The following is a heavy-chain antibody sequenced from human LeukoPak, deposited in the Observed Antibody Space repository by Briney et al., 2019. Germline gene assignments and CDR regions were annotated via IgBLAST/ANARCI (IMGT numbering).Heavy chain of an antibody. CDR3: AKVMAIVVVVAATDY. V-gene: IGHV3-23*01. Sequence: GGTLRLSCAASGFTFSTYAMSWVRQAPGKGLECVSVIYSGGSTYSADSVKGRFTISRDNSKNTLYLQMNSLRAEDTAVYYCAKVMAIVVVVAATDYWGQGTLVTVSS. J-gene: IGHJ4*02. CDR2: IYSGGST. D-gene: IGHD2-15*01. CDR1: GFTFSTYA.